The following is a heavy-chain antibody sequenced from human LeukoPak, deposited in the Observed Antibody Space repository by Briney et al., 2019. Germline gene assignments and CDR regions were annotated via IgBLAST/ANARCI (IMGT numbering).Heavy chain of an antibody. CDR2: IKHDGSEK. V-gene: IGHV3-7*05. CDR1: GFTYRNYW. D-gene: IGHD1-26*01. J-gene: IGHJ4*02. CDR3: ARISGSYVFDY. Sequence: PGGSLRLSCAASGFTYRNYWMSWVRQAPGKGLEWVANIKHDGSEKYYVDSVKGRFTISRDNAKNSLYLQMNSLRAEDTAVYYCARISGSYVFDYWGQGTLVTVSS.